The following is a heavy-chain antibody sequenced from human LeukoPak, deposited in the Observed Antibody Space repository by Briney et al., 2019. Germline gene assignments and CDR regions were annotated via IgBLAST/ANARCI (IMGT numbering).Heavy chain of an antibody. CDR3: ESARYSYGTYFDY. V-gene: IGHV4-34*01. CDR2: INHSGST. Sequence: SETLSLACTVSGGFFSGYYWSWFRQPPGKGLEWIGEINHSGSTNYNPSLKSRVTISVDTSKNQFSLKLSSVTAADTAVYYGESARYSYGTYFDYWGQGTLVTVSS. J-gene: IGHJ4*02. CDR1: GGFFSGYY. D-gene: IGHD5-18*01.